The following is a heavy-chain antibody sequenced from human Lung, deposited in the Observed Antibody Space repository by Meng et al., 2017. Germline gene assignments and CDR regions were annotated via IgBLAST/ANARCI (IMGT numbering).Heavy chain of an antibody. D-gene: IGHD6-25*01. V-gene: IGHV1-2*06. J-gene: IGHJ4*02. CDR3: ARDEDISAAGKLFGDY. Sequence: GHLVRSGAVVKQPGAPVKFSSNPSGYNFPASYLHWGRRAPGQGLEWMGRINPKSGDTHYAQKFQARVTMTGDTSISTAYMELSGLRSDDTAMYYCARDEDISAAGKLFGDYWGQGTLVTVSS. CDR1: GYNFPASY. CDR2: INPKSGDT.